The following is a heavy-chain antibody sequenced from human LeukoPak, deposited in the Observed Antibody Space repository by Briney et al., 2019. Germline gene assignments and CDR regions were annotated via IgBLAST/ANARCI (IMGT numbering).Heavy chain of an antibody. CDR2: ISYDGSNK. D-gene: IGHD6-19*01. CDR1: GFTFSSYA. Sequence: PGGSLRLSCAASGFTFSSYAMHWVRQAPGKGLEWVAVISYDGSNKYYADSVKGRFTISRDNSKNTLYLQMNSLRAEDTAVYYCAKASRRGWYYFDYWGQGTLVTVSS. V-gene: IGHV3-30*04. J-gene: IGHJ4*02. CDR3: AKASRRGWYYFDY.